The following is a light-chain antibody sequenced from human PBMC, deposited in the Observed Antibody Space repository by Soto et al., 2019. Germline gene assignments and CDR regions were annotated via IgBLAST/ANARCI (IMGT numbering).Light chain of an antibody. J-gene: IGLJ3*02. CDR1: SSDVGAYNY. CDR2: DVN. V-gene: IGLV2-11*01. Sequence: QSALTQPRSVSGSPGQSVTISCTGSSSDVGAYNYVSWYQQHPGKAPKLIIHDVNARPSGVPDRFSGSKSGNTASLIISGLQAEDAAYYYCCSYAGHYTVGVFGGGTQLTVL. CDR3: CSYAGHYTVGV.